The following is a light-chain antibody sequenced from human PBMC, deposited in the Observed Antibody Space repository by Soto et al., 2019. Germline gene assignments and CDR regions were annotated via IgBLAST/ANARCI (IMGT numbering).Light chain of an antibody. Sequence: EIVLTQSPGTLSLSPGERATLSCRASQSVTKSLSWYQQKPGQAPSLLIYGASSRGTGIPARFSGSGSGTAFTLTISRREHPEFSVYYCQQYGGSPRTFGQGTKVE. CDR1: QSVTKS. V-gene: IGKV3-20*01. J-gene: IGKJ1*01. CDR2: GAS. CDR3: QQYGGSPRT.